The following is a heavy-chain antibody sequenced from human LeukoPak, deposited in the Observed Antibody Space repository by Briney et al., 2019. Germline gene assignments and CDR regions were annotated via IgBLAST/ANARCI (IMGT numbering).Heavy chain of an antibody. J-gene: IGHJ4*02. Sequence: PGGSLRLSXAASGFTFSTYWMQWVRQAPGKGLVWVSHINSDGSSTTYADSVKGRFTTSRDNAKNMLYLQMNGLRVEDTAVYYCVRDNFGVDYWGQGTLVTVSS. CDR3: VRDNFGVDY. CDR2: INSDGSST. CDR1: GFTFSTYW. V-gene: IGHV3-74*03. D-gene: IGHD3-16*01.